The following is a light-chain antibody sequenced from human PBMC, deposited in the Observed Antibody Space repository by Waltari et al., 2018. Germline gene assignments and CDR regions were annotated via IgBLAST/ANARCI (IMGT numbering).Light chain of an antibody. CDR3: QQYNNWLTWT. J-gene: IGKJ1*01. Sequence: RASQSVISNLAWYQQKPGHAPRLLIYGASTRASGIPARFSGAGSGTEFTLTIRSLQSEDFAVYYCQQYNNWLTWTFGQGTKVEIK. CDR2: GAS. CDR1: QSVISN. V-gene: IGKV3-15*01.